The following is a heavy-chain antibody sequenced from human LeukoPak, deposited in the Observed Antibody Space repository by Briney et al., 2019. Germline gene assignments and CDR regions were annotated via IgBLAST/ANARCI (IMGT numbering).Heavy chain of an antibody. V-gene: IGHV3-66*01. J-gene: IGHJ4*02. CDR1: GGSISSYY. Sequence: ETLSLTCTVSGGSISSYYWSWVRQAPGKGLEWVSVIYSGGSTYYADSVKGRFTISRDNSKNTLYLQMNSLRAEDTAVYYCAREGKNYYDSSGYGEYGYWGQGTLVTVSS. CDR3: AREGKNYYDSSGYGEYGY. CDR2: IYSGGST. D-gene: IGHD3-22*01.